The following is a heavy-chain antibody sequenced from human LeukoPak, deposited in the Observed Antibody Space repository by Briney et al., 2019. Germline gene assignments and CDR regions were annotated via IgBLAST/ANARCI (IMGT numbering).Heavy chain of an antibody. V-gene: IGHV4-34*01. J-gene: IGHJ3*02. Sequence: SETLSLTCAVYGGSFSGYYWSWIRHPPGKGVEWIGEINHSGSTNYNPSLQSRVTISADTSKNQFSLKLSSVTAADTAVYYCARGLRKDIVVVVAATPRGAFDIWGQGTMVTVSS. CDR3: ARGLRKDIVVVVAATPRGAFDI. D-gene: IGHD2-15*01. CDR1: GGSFSGYY. CDR2: INHSGST.